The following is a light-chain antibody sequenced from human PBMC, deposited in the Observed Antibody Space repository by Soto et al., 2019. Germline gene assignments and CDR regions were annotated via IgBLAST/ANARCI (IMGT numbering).Light chain of an antibody. V-gene: IGLV2-23*01. Sequence: QSALTQPASVSGSPGQSITISCTGTSSDVGTYNLVSWYQQHPGNAPRLMIYDGYKRPSGVSNRFSGSKSGLTASLTISGLQAEDEADFYCSSYAGGGIYVFGTGTKLTVL. CDR2: DGY. CDR3: SSYAGGGIYV. CDR1: SSDVGTYNL. J-gene: IGLJ1*01.